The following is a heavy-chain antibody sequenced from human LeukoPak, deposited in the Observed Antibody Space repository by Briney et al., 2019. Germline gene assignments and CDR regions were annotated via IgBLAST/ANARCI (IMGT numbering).Heavy chain of an antibody. J-gene: IGHJ5*02. CDR3: ASDVRHGGSGYQSDNWFDP. Sequence: ASVKVSCKASGGTFSSYAISWVRQAPGQGVEGMGRIIPIFGIANYEQKFPGRVTITADKSTSTAYMELSSLRSEDTAVYYCASDVRHGGSGYQSDNWFDPWGQGTLVTVSS. CDR2: IIPIFGIA. D-gene: IGHD3-22*01. V-gene: IGHV1-69*04. CDR1: GGTFSSYA.